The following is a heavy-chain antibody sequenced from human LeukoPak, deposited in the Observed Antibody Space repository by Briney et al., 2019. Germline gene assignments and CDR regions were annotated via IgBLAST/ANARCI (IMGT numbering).Heavy chain of an antibody. Sequence: GGSLRLSCAASGFRFTSYAMIWIRQVPGKGLESVAGISGSGGSTYYSDPVKGRFTISRDTSDNTLHLNMSSLSSDDTAVYFCAKLGAYRVYSFIDFWGQGVPVTVSS. J-gene: IGHJ4*02. V-gene: IGHV3-23*01. D-gene: IGHD3-16*01. CDR2: ISGSGGST. CDR1: GFRFTSYA. CDR3: AKLGAYRVYSFIDF.